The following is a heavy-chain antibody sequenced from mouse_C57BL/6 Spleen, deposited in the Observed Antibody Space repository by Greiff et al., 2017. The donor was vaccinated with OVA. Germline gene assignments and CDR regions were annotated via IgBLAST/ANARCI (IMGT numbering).Heavy chain of an antibody. J-gene: IGHJ1*03. CDR3: ARGGNYGTDWYFDV. Sequence: VQLQQSGPELVKPGASVKISCKASGYSFTDYNMNWVKQSNGKSLEWIGVINPNYGTTSYNQKFKGKATLTVDQSSSTAYMQLNSLTSEDSAVYYWARGGNYGTDWYFDVWGTGTTVTVSS. CDR1: GYSFTDYN. D-gene: IGHD2-1*01. CDR2: INPNYGTT. V-gene: IGHV1-39*01.